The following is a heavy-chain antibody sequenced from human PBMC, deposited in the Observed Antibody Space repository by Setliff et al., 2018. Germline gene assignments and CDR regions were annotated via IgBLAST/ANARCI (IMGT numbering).Heavy chain of an antibody. V-gene: IGHV4-39*01. D-gene: IGHD1-1*01. Sequence: KASETLSLTCTVSGGSISSGVYYWAWIRQPPGKGLEWIGRIYYRGDTYYNASLKSRLTLSVDTSKNQVSLNLRSVTAADTAVYYCARTGTYRYFDYWGRGTLVTVPS. CDR1: GGSISSGVYY. CDR2: IYYRGDT. J-gene: IGHJ4*02. CDR3: ARTGTYRYFDY.